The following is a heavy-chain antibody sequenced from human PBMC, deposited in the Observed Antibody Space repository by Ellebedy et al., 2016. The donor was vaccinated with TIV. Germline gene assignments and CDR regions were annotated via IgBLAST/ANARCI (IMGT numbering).Heavy chain of an antibody. D-gene: IGHD6-6*01. Sequence: GGSLRLSCAASGFTFSSYSMNWVRQAPGKGLEWVSAISDSGGRTYYADSVKGRFTISRDDSKNTMYLQMNSLRAEDTAVYYCAKEAHSSSGWFDPWGQGTLVTVSS. V-gene: IGHV3-23*01. J-gene: IGHJ5*02. CDR1: GFTFSSYS. CDR2: ISDSGGRT. CDR3: AKEAHSSSGWFDP.